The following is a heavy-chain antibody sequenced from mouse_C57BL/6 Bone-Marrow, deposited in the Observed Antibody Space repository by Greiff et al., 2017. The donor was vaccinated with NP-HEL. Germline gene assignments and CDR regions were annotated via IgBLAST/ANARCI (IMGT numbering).Heavy chain of an antibody. CDR2: ISYDGSN. CDR1: GYSITSGYY. CDR3: ASYYDYDDGVAY. Sequence: EVKLVESGPGLVKPSQSLSLTCSVTGYSITSGYYWNWIRQFPGNKLEWMGYISYDGSNNYNPSLKNRISITRDTSKNQFFLKLNSVTTEDTATYYCASYYDYDDGVAYWGQGTLVTVSA. D-gene: IGHD2-4*01. J-gene: IGHJ3*01. V-gene: IGHV3-6*01.